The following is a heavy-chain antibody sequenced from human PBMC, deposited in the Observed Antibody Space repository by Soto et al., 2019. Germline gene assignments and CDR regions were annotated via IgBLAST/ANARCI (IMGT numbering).Heavy chain of an antibody. CDR3: ARYWREGYGMDV. Sequence: GGSLRLSCAASGFTFSSYWMSWVRQAPGKGLEWVANIKQDGSEKHYVDSVKGRFTISRDNAKDTLYLQMNSLRVEDTALFYCARYWREGYGMDVWGQGTSVTVSS. CDR1: GFTFSSYW. V-gene: IGHV3-7*01. J-gene: IGHJ6*02. CDR2: IKQDGSEK. D-gene: IGHD1-1*01.